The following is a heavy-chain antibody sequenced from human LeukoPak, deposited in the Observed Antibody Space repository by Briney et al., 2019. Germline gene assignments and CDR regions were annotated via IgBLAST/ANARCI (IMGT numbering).Heavy chain of an antibody. V-gene: IGHV1-69*01. J-gene: IGHJ4*02. Sequence: SVKDSCKASGGTFSSYAISWVRQAPGQGLEWRGGIIPIFGTANYAQKFQGRVTITADESTSTAYMELSSLRSEDTAVYYCARAPLGLWRYFDYWGQGTLVTVSS. CDR3: ARAPLGLWRYFDY. CDR2: IIPIFGTA. D-gene: IGHD2/OR15-2a*01. CDR1: GGTFSSYA.